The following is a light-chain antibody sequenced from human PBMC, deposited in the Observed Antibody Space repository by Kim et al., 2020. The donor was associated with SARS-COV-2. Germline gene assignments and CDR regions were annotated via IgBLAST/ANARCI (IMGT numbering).Light chain of an antibody. CDR1: QSVSSY. CDR3: QQRSNWPT. Sequence: LSLSPGERATLSGRASQSVSSYLAWYQQKPGQAPRLLIYDASNRATGIPARFSGSGSGTDFTLTISSLEPEDFAVYYCQQRSNWPTFGQGTKLEI. V-gene: IGKV3-11*01. J-gene: IGKJ2*01. CDR2: DAS.